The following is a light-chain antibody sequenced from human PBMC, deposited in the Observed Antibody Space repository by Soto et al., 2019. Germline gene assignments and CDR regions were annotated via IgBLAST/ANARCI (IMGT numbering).Light chain of an antibody. CDR2: EVT. CDR3: SSYPGSTTKV. J-gene: IGLJ3*02. Sequence: QSALTQPPSVSGSPGQSVTISCTGTSSDVGSYNRVSWYQQSPGTAPKLIIYEVTNRPSGVPDRFSGSKSGNTASLTISGLQAEDEADYYCSSYPGSTTKVFGGGTQLTVL. V-gene: IGLV2-18*02. CDR1: SSDVGSYNR.